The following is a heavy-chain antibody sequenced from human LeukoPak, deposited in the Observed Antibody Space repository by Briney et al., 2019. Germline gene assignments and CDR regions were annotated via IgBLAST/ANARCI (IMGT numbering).Heavy chain of an antibody. D-gene: IGHD4-17*01. CDR2: ISSSGDSI. J-gene: IGHJ4*02. CDR3: ATDDYDRTGQDY. CDR1: GFIFSSRN. V-gene: IGHV3-48*01. Sequence: GGSLRLSCAASGFIFSSRNMDWVRQAPGKGLEWVSYISSSGDSIYYADSVKGRFTISRDNADNSLYLQMDSLRAEDTAVYYCATDDYDRTGQDYWGQGTLVTVSS.